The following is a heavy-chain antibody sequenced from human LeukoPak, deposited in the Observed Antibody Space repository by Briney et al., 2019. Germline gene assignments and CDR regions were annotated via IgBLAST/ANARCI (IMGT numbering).Heavy chain of an antibody. V-gene: IGHV3-11*04. J-gene: IGHJ6*03. Sequence: PGGSLRLSCAASGFTFSDYYMSWIRQAPGKGLEWVSYISSSGSTIYYADSVKGRFTISRDNAKNSLYLQMNSLRAEDTAVYYCAQGAVPAANLGYMDVWGKGTTVTVSS. D-gene: IGHD2-2*01. CDR3: AQGAVPAANLGYMDV. CDR1: GFTFSDYY. CDR2: ISSSGSTI.